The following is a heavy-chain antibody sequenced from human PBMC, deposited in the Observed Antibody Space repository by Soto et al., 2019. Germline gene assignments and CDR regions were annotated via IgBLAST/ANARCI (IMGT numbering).Heavy chain of an antibody. J-gene: IGHJ5*02. D-gene: IGHD6-13*01. CDR3: AKSVVPIAAAGNILFDP. CDR2: ISGSGGST. CDR1: GFTFSSYA. Sequence: EVQLLESGGGLVQTGGSLRLSCAASGFTFSSYAMSWVRQAPGKGLEWVSAISGSGGSTYYADSVKGRFTISRDNSKNTLYLQMNSLRAEDTAVYYCAKSVVPIAAAGNILFDPWGQGTLVTVSS. V-gene: IGHV3-23*01.